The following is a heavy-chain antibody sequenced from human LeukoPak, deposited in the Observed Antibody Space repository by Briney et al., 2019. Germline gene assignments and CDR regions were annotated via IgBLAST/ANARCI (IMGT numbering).Heavy chain of an antibody. CDR1: GFTFSDYY. D-gene: IGHD3-10*01. Sequence: GGPPRLPCAASGFTFSDYYMSWIRQAPGEGLEWVSYISSSGSTIYYADSVKGRFTISRDNAKNSLYLQMNRLRAEDTAVYYCARDSNLVNYYGSGSYYRAYGMDVWGQGTTVTVSS. CDR3: ARDSNLVNYYGSGSYYRAYGMDV. J-gene: IGHJ6*02. V-gene: IGHV3-11*01. CDR2: ISSSGSTI.